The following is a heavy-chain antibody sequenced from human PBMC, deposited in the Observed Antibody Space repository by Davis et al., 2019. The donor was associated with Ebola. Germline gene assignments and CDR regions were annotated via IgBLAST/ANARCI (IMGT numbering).Heavy chain of an antibody. D-gene: IGHD5-12*01. V-gene: IGHV3-21*04. CDR3: ARRGSGYVVRFDY. J-gene: IGHJ4*02. CDR1: GFTLSSYS. Sequence: GGSLRLSCAASGFTLSSYSMNWVRQAPGKGLEWVSSISSSSSYIYYADSVKARFTISRHNSKNTLYLQMNSLRAEDTAVYYCARRGSGYVVRFDYWGQGTLVTVSS. CDR2: ISSSSSYI.